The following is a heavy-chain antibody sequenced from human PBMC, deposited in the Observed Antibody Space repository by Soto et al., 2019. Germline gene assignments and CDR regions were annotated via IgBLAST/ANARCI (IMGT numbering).Heavy chain of an antibody. D-gene: IGHD6-6*01. CDR1: GYTFTSYG. J-gene: IGHJ3*02. V-gene: IGHV1-18*01. CDR2: ISAYNGNT. Sequence: ASVKVSCKASGYTFTSYGISWVRQAPGQGLEWMGWISAYNGNTNYAQKLQGRVTMTTDTSTSTAYMELRSLRSDDTAAYYCARTEYSSSSGDAFDIWGQGTMVTVSS. CDR3: ARTEYSSSSGDAFDI.